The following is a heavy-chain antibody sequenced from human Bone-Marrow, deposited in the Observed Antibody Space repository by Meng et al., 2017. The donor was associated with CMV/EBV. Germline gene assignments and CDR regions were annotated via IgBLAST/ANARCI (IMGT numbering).Heavy chain of an antibody. Sequence: SETLSLTCTVSGGSISSGGYYWSWIRQPPGKGLEWIGYIYYSGSTNYNPSLKSRVTISVDTSKNQFSLKLSSVTAADTAVYYCASHRRIAAAIILWGQGTLVTVSS. V-gene: IGHV4-61*08. CDR2: IYYSGST. CDR1: GGSISSGGYY. CDR3: ASHRRIAAAIIL. J-gene: IGHJ4*02. D-gene: IGHD6-13*01.